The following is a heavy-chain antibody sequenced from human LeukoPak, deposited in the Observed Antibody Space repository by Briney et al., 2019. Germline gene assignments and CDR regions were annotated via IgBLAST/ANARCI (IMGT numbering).Heavy chain of an antibody. Sequence: PGGSLRLSCAASGFTFSSYSMNWVRQAPGKGLEWVSAISGSGGSTYYADSVKGRFTISRDNSKNTLYLQMNSLRAEDTAVYYCAKSRLRYCSGGSCSGAFDIWGQGTMVTVSS. CDR2: ISGSGGST. V-gene: IGHV3-23*01. CDR3: AKSRLRYCSGGSCSGAFDI. D-gene: IGHD2-15*01. J-gene: IGHJ3*02. CDR1: GFTFSSYS.